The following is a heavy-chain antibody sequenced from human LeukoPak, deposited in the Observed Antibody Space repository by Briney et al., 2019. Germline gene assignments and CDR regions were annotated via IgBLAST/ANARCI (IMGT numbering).Heavy chain of an antibody. CDR3: ARALWSGPVYYGMDV. CDR2: ISSTSSYI. V-gene: IGHV3-21*06. Sequence: GGSLRLSCAASGFTFSSYAMSWVRQAPGKGLEWVSSISSTSSYIYYADSVKGRFTISRDNAKNSLYLQMNSLRAEDTAVYYCARALWSGPVYYGMDVWGQGTTVTVSS. D-gene: IGHD3-10*01. J-gene: IGHJ6*02. CDR1: GFTFSSYA.